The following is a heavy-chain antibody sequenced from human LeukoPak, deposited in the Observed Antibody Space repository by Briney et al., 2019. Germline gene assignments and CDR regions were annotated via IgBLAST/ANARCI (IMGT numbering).Heavy chain of an antibody. CDR2: IYYSGST. V-gene: IGHV4-59*01. J-gene: IGHJ6*02. D-gene: IGHD1-26*01. CDR1: GGSISSYY. CDR3: ARISGSYGFYYYYYGMDV. Sequence: PSETLSLTCTVSGGSISSYYWSWIRQPPGKGPEWIGYIYYSGSTNYNPSLKSRVTISVDTSKNQFSLKLSSVTAADTAVYYCARISGSYGFYYYYYGMDVWGQGTTVTVSS.